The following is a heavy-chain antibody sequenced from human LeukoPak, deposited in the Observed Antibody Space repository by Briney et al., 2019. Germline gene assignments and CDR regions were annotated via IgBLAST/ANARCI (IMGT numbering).Heavy chain of an antibody. CDR1: GYTFTSYA. CDR2: ITPSGGT. Sequence: ASVKVSCKASGYTFTSYAIHWVRQAPGQGLEWMGWITPSGGTNYPQKFQGRVAITWDTSITTAYMDLSRLASDDTAVYYCARDRYGDGFAHLDYWGQGALVTVSS. CDR3: ARDRYGDGFAHLDY. D-gene: IGHD5-24*01. J-gene: IGHJ4*02. V-gene: IGHV1-2*02.